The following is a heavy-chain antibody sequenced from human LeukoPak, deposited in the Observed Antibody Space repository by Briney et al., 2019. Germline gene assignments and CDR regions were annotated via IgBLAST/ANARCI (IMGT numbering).Heavy chain of an antibody. CDR2: IKGDGSHT. Sequence: GGSLRLSCAASGFTFGNYWMHWVRQAPGKGLVWVSRIKGDGSHTIYADSVKGRFTISRGSAKNTLYLQMKSLRAEDTAVYYCVRDWDHFDFDSWGQGTLVTVSS. J-gene: IGHJ5*01. D-gene: IGHD3-9*01. CDR1: GFTFGNYW. CDR3: VRDWDHFDFDS. V-gene: IGHV3-74*01.